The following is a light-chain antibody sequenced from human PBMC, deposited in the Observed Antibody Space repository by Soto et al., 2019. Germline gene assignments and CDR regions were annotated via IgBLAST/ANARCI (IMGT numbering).Light chain of an antibody. V-gene: IGKV3-11*01. CDR2: DAS. CDR3: QQRRDWPLT. J-gene: IGKJ4*01. Sequence: EIVLTQSPATLSLSPGERATLSCRASQSVSSYLAWYQQKPGQAPRLLISDASNRATGIPARFSGSESGTDFTLTVSSLEPEDVAVYYCQQRRDWPLTFGGGTKVEI. CDR1: QSVSSY.